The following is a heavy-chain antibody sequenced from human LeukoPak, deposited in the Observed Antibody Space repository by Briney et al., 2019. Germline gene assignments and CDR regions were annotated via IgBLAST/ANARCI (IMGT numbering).Heavy chain of an antibody. Sequence: SETLSLTCTVSGGSISTSSYYWGWIRQPAGKGLEWIGRIYTGGSTNYNPSLKSRVTMSVDTSKNQFSLKLSSVTAADTAVYYCASRWIGSGIGYYYMDVWGKGTTVTVSS. CDR2: IYTGGST. D-gene: IGHD3-10*01. CDR3: ASRWIGSGIGYYYMDV. V-gene: IGHV4-61*02. J-gene: IGHJ6*03. CDR1: GGSISTSSYY.